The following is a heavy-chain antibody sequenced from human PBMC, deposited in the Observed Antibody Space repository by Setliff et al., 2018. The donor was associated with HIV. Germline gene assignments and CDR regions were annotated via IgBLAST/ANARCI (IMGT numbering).Heavy chain of an antibody. D-gene: IGHD6-19*01. V-gene: IGHV1-18*01. Sequence: ASVKVSCKASGYTFTNFGITWVRQVPGQGLEWMGWVNTNNDNTNYAQKFQGRVTMTTDRSTKTVYLDLGSLRPDDTAVYYCARDLYTSGWPNWFDPWVPETLLVTVTS. CDR1: GYTFTNFG. J-gene: IGHJ5*02. CDR3: ARDLYTSGWPNWFDP. CDR2: VNTNNDNT.